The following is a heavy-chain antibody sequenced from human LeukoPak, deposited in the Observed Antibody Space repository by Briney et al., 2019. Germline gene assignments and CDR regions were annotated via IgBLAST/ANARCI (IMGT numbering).Heavy chain of an antibody. CDR2: IYYSGST. CDR3: ARSFYYDSSVPPGY. CDR1: GGSISSYY. J-gene: IGHJ4*02. Sequence: SETLSLTCTVSGGSISSYYWSWIRQPPGKELEWIGYIYYSGSTNYNRSLKSRVTISVDTSKNQFSLKLSSVTAADTAVYYCARSFYYDSSVPPGYWGQGTLVTVSS. D-gene: IGHD3-22*01. V-gene: IGHV4-59*08.